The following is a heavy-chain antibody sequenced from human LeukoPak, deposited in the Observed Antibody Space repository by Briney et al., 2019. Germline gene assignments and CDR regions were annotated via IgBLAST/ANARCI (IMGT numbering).Heavy chain of an antibody. CDR2: ISFDGSDK. CDR1: GFTFENYA. CDR3: ARDPYRSGWHYFDY. V-gene: IGHV3-30*04. D-gene: IGHD6-19*01. J-gene: IGHJ4*02. Sequence: GGSLRLSCVASGFTFENYAMHWVRQTPGKGLEWVAVISFDGSDKYYADSVKGRVTISRDNSKNTLNLEVNSLRAEDTAAYYCARDPYRSGWHYFDYWGQGTLVTVSS.